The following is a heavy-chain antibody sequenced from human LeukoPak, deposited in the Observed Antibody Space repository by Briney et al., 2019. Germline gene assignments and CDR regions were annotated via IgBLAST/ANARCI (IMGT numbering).Heavy chain of an antibody. Sequence: PGGSLRLSCAASGFTFNNYATNWVRQAPGKGLEWVSSISGGGETTYYADSAEGRFTISRDNYQNTLYLQMNSLRAEDTAVYYCARDCADYVGYFLFDYWGQGTLVTVSS. J-gene: IGHJ4*02. CDR2: ISGGGETT. V-gene: IGHV3-23*01. CDR3: ARDCADYVGYFLFDY. D-gene: IGHD4-17*01. CDR1: GFTFNNYA.